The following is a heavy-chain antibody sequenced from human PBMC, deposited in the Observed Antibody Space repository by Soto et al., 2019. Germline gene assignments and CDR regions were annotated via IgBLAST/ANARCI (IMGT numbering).Heavy chain of an antibody. CDR3: VREFVRDFHNWFDL. D-gene: IGHD2-21*02. Sequence: RLSCAASGFTFSNFEMNWVRQAPGKGLEWVSYISSGGNTMYYADSVKGRFTISRDNAKNSLYLEMNSLRAEDTAVYYCVREFVRDFHNWFDLWGQGTLVTVSS. V-gene: IGHV3-48*03. CDR2: ISSGGNTM. J-gene: IGHJ5*02. CDR1: GFTFSNFE.